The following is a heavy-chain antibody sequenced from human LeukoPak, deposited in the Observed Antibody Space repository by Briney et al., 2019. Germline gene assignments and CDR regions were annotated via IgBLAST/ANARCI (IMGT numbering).Heavy chain of an antibody. CDR2: IKPDGSEK. CDR3: VNGYCSGGSCYSDDWFDP. Sequence: GGSLRLSCAASGFTFSNYWMSWVRQAPGKGLEWVANIKPDGSEKYHVDSVKGRFTISRDNAKNSLYLQMNSLRAEDTAVYYCVNGYCSGGSCYSDDWFDPWGQGTLVTVSS. V-gene: IGHV3-7*03. J-gene: IGHJ5*02. D-gene: IGHD2-15*01. CDR1: GFTFSNYW.